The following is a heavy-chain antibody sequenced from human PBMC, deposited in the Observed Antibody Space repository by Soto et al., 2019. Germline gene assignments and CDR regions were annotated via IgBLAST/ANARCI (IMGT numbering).Heavy chain of an antibody. D-gene: IGHD3-10*01. CDR1: GYTFTSYD. Sequence: ASVKVSCKASGYTFTSYDINWVRQATGQGLEWMGWMNPNSGNTGYAQKFQGRVTMTEDTSTDTAYMELSSLRSEDTAVYYCAIGGRLGWFDPWGQGTLVTVSS. CDR3: AIGGRLGWFDP. CDR2: MNPNSGNT. J-gene: IGHJ5*02. V-gene: IGHV1-8*01.